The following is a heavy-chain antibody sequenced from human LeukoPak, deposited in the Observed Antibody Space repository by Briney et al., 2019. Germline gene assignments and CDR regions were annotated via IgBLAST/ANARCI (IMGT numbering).Heavy chain of an antibody. CDR2: IDWDDDK. D-gene: IGHD4-17*01. CDR3: ARSRNYGDYFDY. J-gene: IGHJ4*02. CDR1: GFSLSTSGMC. V-gene: IGHV2-70*20. Sequence: ESGPTLVNPTRTLTLTCTFSGFSLSTSGMCVSWVRQPPGKALEWLALIDWDDDKYYSTSLKTRLTISKDTSKNQVVLTMTNMDPVDTATYYCARSRNYGDYFDYWGQGTLVTVSS.